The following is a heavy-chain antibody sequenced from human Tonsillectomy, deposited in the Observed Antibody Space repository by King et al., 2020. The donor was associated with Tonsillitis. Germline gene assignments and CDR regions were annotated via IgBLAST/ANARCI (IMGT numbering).Heavy chain of an antibody. Sequence: VQLQQWGAGLLKPSETLSLTCAVYGGSLSGYYWSWIRQPPGKGLEWIGEINHSGSTNYNPSLKSRVTISVDTSKNQFSLKLSSVTAADTAVYYCASCIVGATEGGGYYYYYGMDVWGQGTTVTVSS. J-gene: IGHJ6*02. D-gene: IGHD1-26*01. CDR3: ASCIVGATEGGGYYYYYGMDV. CDR2: INHSGST. CDR1: GGSLSGYY. V-gene: IGHV4-34*01.